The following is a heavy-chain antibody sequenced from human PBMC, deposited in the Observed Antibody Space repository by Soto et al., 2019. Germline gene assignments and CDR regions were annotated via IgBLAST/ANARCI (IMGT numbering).Heavy chain of an antibody. Sequence: QVQLQQWGAGLLKPSETLSLTCAVYGGSFSGYYWSWIRQPPGKGLEWIGEINHSGSTNYNPSLKSRVTISVDTSKNQFSLKLSSVTAADTAVYYCARGLGVYSGYVRAWFDPWGQGTLVTVSS. CDR1: GGSFSGYY. V-gene: IGHV4-34*01. CDR2: INHSGST. CDR3: ARGLGVYSGYVRAWFDP. D-gene: IGHD5-12*01. J-gene: IGHJ5*02.